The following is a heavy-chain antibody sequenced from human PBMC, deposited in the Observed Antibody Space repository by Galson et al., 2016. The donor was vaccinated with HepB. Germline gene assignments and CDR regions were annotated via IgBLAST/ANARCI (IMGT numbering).Heavy chain of an antibody. D-gene: IGHD3/OR15-3a*01. CDR2: ISSRGETI. V-gene: IGHV3-11*01. CDR3: ARAGLDFGLVHFY. CDR1: GFTFSDYY. J-gene: IGHJ1*01. Sequence: SLRLSCAASGFTFSDYYMSWIRQAPGKGLVWVSYISSRGETIYYTDSVKGRFTISRDNAKNSLYLQLNSLRAEDTAVYSCARAGLDFGLVHFYWGQGALVTVSS.